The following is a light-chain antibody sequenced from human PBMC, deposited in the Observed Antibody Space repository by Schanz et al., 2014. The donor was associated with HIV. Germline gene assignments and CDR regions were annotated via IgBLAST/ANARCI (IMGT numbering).Light chain of an antibody. CDR2: GAS. V-gene: IGKV3-15*01. CDR3: QHYGTSRT. CDR1: QSVSSN. Sequence: EIVMTQSPATLSVSPGERATLSCRASQSVSSNVAWYPQKPGQAPSLLIYGASTRATGIPVRFSGSGSGTEFTLTISSLQSEDFAVYYCQHYGTSRTFGQGTKVEI. J-gene: IGKJ1*01.